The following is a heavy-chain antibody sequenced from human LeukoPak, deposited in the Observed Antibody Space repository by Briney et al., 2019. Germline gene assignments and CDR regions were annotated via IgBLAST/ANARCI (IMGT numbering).Heavy chain of an antibody. D-gene: IGHD3-22*01. V-gene: IGHV4-34*01. CDR3: ARPWGDYYDSSGYYYGGAFDI. CDR2: INHSGST. Sequence: TSETLSLTCAVYGGSFSGYYWSWIRQPPGKGLEWIGEINHSGSTNYNPSLKSRVTISVDTSKNQFSLKLSSVTAADTAVYYCARPWGDYYDSSGYYYGGAFDIWGQGTMVTVSS. J-gene: IGHJ3*02. CDR1: GGSFSGYY.